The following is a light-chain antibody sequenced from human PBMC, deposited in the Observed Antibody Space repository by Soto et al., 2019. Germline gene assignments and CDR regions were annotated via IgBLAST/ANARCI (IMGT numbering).Light chain of an antibody. J-gene: IGLJ1*01. V-gene: IGLV1-40*01. CDR3: QSYDSSLSGYV. Sequence: QSVLTQPPSVSEAPGQRVTISCTGSSSNIGAGYEAHWYQQVPGTAPKLLIYENNNRPSRVPDRFSGSKSGTSASLAITGLQAEDEADYYCQSYDSSLSGYVFGTGTKVTVL. CDR2: ENN. CDR1: SSNIGAGYE.